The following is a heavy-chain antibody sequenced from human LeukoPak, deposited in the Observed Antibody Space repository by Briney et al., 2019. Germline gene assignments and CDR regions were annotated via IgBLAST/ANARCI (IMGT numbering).Heavy chain of an antibody. J-gene: IGHJ4*02. CDR2: ISWNSYSR. D-gene: IGHD2-15*01. Sequence: GGSLRLSCAASGFTFNDYAMHWVRQAAGKGLEGVCGISWNSYSRGYAASVKGRFTISRDNAKNPLYLQMNSLSAEDMALYYCAREFCSGGSCKGYFDYWGQGTLVTVSS. CDR1: GFTFNDYA. CDR3: AREFCSGGSCKGYFDY. V-gene: IGHV3-9*03.